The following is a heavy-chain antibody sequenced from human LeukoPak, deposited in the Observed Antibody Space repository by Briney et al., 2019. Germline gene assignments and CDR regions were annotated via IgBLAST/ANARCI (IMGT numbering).Heavy chain of an antibody. J-gene: IGHJ4*02. CDR2: IYYSGSA. CDR1: GGSISSYY. D-gene: IGHD6-13*01. CDR3: ARVTGYRIEDYFDY. V-gene: IGHV4-59*01. Sequence: SETLSLTCTVSGGSISSYYWSWIRQPPGKGLEWIGYIYYSGSANYNPSLKSRVTISVETSKNEFSLKLRSVTAADTAVYYCARVTGYRIEDYFDYWGQGTLVTVSS.